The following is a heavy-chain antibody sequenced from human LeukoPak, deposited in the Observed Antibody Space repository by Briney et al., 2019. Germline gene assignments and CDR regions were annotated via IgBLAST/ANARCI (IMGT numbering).Heavy chain of an antibody. Sequence: GGSLRLSCAASGFTFSSYEMNWVRQAPGKGLEWVSSISSSSSYIYYADSVKGRFTISRDSAKNSMYLQMNSLKAEDTAVYYCATDSSSLYEVEYWGRGTLVTVSS. D-gene: IGHD6-13*01. J-gene: IGHJ4*02. CDR1: GFTFSSYE. CDR3: ATDSSSLYEVEY. CDR2: ISSSSSYI. V-gene: IGHV3-21*01.